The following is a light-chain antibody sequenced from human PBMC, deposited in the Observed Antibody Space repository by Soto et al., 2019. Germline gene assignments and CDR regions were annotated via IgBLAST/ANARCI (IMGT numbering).Light chain of an antibody. CDR2: WAS. CDR1: QTVLYSSNNKNY. CDR3: QQYYSTPLT. Sequence: DIVMTQSPDSLAVSLGERATINCKSSQTVLYSSNNKNYLAWYQQKPGQPPKLLIYWASTRESGVPDRFSGSGSGTDFTLTISILQAEDVAIYSCQQYYSTPLTFGGGTKVEIK. V-gene: IGKV4-1*01. J-gene: IGKJ4*01.